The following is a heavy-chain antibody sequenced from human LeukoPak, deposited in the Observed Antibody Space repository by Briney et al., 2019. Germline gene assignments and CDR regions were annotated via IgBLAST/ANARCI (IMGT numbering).Heavy chain of an antibody. D-gene: IGHD1-1*01. V-gene: IGHV5-51*01. CDR1: GYSFTNSW. Sequence: GESLKISCKGSGYSFTNSWIGWVRQMPGKGLEWMGIIYPGDSDTRYSPSFQGQVTISADKSISTAYLQWSSLKASDTAIYYCARHDSITRERNWFDPWGQGTLVTVSS. CDR2: IYPGDSDT. CDR3: ARHDSITRERNWFDP. J-gene: IGHJ5*02.